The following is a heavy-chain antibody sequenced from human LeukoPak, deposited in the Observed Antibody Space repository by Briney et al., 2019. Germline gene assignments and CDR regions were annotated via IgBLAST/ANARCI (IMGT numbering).Heavy chain of an antibody. Sequence: GGSLRLSCAASGFTFSSYWMSWVRQAPGKGLEWVANIKQDGSEKYYVDSVKDRFTISRDNAKNSLYLQMNSLRAEDTAVYYCARRLRDSSGYYFDYWGQGTLVTVSS. CDR2: IKQDGSEK. CDR3: ARRLRDSSGYYFDY. J-gene: IGHJ4*02. V-gene: IGHV3-7*01. CDR1: GFTFSSYW. D-gene: IGHD3-22*01.